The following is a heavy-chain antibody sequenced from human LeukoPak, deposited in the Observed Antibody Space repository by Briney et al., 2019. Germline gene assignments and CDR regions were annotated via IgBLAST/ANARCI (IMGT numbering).Heavy chain of an antibody. Sequence: SETLSLTCTVSGGSISSYYWSWIRQPPGKGLEWIGYIYYSGSTNYNPSLKSRVTISVDTSKNQFSLKLSSVTAADTAVYYCARDLLSGSGSSLDAFDIWGQGTMVTVSS. CDR3: ARDLLSGSGSSLDAFDI. D-gene: IGHD3-10*01. CDR1: GGSISSYY. CDR2: IYYSGST. V-gene: IGHV4-59*01. J-gene: IGHJ3*02.